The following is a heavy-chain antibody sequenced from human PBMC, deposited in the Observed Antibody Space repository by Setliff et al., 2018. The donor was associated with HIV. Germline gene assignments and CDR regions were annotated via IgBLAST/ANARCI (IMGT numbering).Heavy chain of an antibody. D-gene: IGHD3-9*01. Sequence: GVLRLSCAASGFSFRTYWMSWVRQAPGKGLEWVANMKYDGTEIYYVDAVKGRFTISRDNAKKSVFLHMNSLRGEDTAVYYCVREGEYFDTIGHYLVRRFFDLWGQGTMVTVSS. CDR1: GFSFRTYW. CDR2: MKYDGTEI. V-gene: IGHV3-7*01. J-gene: IGHJ3*01. CDR3: VREGEYFDTIGHYLVRRFFDL.